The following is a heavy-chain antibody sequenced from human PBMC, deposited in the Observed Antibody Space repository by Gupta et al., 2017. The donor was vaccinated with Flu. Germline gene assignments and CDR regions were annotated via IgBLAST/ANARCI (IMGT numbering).Heavy chain of an antibody. CDR2: IHPNSGGT. CDR3: ARTRGLIDTAMVIFDY. V-gene: IGHV1-2*04. D-gene: IGHD5-18*01. CDR1: GYAFTGYY. Sequence: QVQLVQSGAEVKKPGASVQVSCKASGYAFTGYYMHWVRQAPGQGREWMGWIHPNSGGTNHAQQFQGWVTMTRDTSISTAYMELSRLRSDDTALYYWARTRGLIDTAMVIFDYWGQGTRGTVAS. J-gene: IGHJ4*02.